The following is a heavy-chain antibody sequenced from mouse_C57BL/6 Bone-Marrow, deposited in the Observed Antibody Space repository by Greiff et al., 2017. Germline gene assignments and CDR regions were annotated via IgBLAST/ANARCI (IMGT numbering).Heavy chain of an antibody. J-gene: IGHJ2*01. Sequence: QVQLQQSGPGLVQPSQSLSITCTVSGFSLTRYGVHWVRQSPGKGLEWLGVIWSGGSTDSNAAFIARLSISKDNSKSQVFFNMNRLQADDTAIYYCARALWLRFDYWGQGTTLTVSS. D-gene: IGHD2-2*01. CDR1: GFSLTRYG. CDR3: ARALWLRFDY. CDR2: IWSGGST. V-gene: IGHV2-2*01.